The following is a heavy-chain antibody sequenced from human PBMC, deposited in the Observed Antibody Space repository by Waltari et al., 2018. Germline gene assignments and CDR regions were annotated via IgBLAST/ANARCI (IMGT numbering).Heavy chain of an antibody. Sequence: QVQQHRWCAGLLKPSKTLSLTAPVFGGSFRGSSWTWIRRPPGKGREWIGEINHSGRTNYNPSLKSRGTISVDTSKNQFSLKVNSVTAADTAVYYCARGYCSGDSCSVYFDYWGQGTLVTVSS. CDR3: ARGYCSGDSCSVYFDY. CDR1: GGSFRGSS. V-gene: IGHV4-34*01. J-gene: IGHJ4*02. D-gene: IGHD2-15*01. CDR2: INHSGRT.